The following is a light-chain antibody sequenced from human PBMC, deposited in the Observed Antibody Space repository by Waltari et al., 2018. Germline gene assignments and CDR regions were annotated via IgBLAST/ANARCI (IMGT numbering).Light chain of an antibody. J-gene: IGLJ2*01. Sequence: QAVVTQEPSLTVSPGGTVTLTCASSTGAVPSAYYPNWFQQKPGQAPRPLIYSTSTKYSWTPARFAGSLLGGKAALTLSGVQPEDEAEYYCLLYYGGVQGVFGGGTKLTVL. CDR3: LLYYGGVQGV. V-gene: IGLV7-43*01. CDR1: TGAVPSAYY. CDR2: STS.